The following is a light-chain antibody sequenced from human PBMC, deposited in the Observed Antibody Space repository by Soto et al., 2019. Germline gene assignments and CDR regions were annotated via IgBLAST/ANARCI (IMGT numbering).Light chain of an antibody. J-gene: IGKJ2*01. CDR1: QSVSSN. CDR3: QHFNNWPYT. CDR2: GAS. V-gene: IGKV3-15*01. Sequence: EIVRTQSPATLSLSPGERATLSCRASQSVSSNLAWYQHKPGQAPRLLSYGASTVATGIPARFSGSGSGTEFTLTISSRQSEDFAVYYCQHFNNWPYTFGQGTKLEIK.